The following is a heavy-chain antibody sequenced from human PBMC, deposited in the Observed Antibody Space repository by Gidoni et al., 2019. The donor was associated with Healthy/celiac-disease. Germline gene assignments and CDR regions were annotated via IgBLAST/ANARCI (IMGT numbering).Heavy chain of an antibody. CDR1: GYTFTSYY. J-gene: IGHJ4*02. Sequence: QVQLVQSGAEVKKPGASVKVSCKASGYTFTSYYMHWVRQAPGQGLEWMGVINPSGGSTSYAQKFQGRVTMTRDTSTSTVYMELSSLRSDDTAVYYCARDRRGVGYCSGGSCSHTPDYWGQGTLVTVSS. CDR2: INPSGGST. D-gene: IGHD2-15*01. V-gene: IGHV1-46*01. CDR3: ARDRRGVGYCSGGSCSHTPDY.